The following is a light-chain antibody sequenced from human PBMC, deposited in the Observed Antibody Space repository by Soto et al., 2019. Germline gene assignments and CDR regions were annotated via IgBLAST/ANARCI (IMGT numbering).Light chain of an antibody. Sequence: QSALTQPASVSGSPGQSITISCTGTSSDFGAYTYVSWYLQHPGKTPKLMIFEVSGRPSGVSNRFSGSKSGNTASLTISGLQAEDEADYYCSSFTTSNTLVFGGGTKLTVL. J-gene: IGLJ2*01. CDR1: SSDFGAYTY. CDR3: SSFTTSNTLV. CDR2: EVS. V-gene: IGLV2-14*01.